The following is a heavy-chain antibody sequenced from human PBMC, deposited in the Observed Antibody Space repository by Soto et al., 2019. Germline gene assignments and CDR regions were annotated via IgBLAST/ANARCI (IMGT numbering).Heavy chain of an antibody. V-gene: IGHV3-21*01. D-gene: IGHD3-22*01. J-gene: IGHJ4*02. CDR2: ISSSSSYI. CDR1: GFTFSSYS. CDR3: ASFNYYDSSGPGI. Sequence: GGSLRLSCAASGFTFSSYSMNWVRQAPGKGLEWVSSISSSSSYIYYADSVKGRFTISRDNANNSLYLQMNSLRAEDTAVYYCASFNYYDSSGPGIWGQGTLVTVSS.